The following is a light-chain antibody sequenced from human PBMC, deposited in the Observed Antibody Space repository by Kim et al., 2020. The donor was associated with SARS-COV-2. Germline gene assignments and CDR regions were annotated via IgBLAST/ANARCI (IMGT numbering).Light chain of an antibody. CDR2: GAN. CDR3: GCRDTRGNHWV. Sequence: SSELTQDPAVSVAFRQTVRITFQRDSLRRYFVSLYQKKTGQAPLLVVYGANNRTSGIPDRISGLTSGKTASLTITGAQAEDDSYYHCGCRDTRGNHWVFGGGTQLSVL. J-gene: IGLJ3*02. V-gene: IGLV3-19*01. CDR1: SLRRYF.